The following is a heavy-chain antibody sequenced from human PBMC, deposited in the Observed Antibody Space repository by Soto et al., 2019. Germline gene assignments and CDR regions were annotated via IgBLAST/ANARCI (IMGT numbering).Heavy chain of an antibody. CDR2: ISSNGVGT. J-gene: IGHJ6*03. D-gene: IGHD6-6*01. Sequence: EVQLAESGGGLAQPGGSLRLSCAASGFTLSGYAMDWVRPAPGKGLEYVSGISSNGVGTYYADSVQGRFTISRDNSKNTVYVQMGSLRPEDMAVYYCARRARPDFYYMDVWGKGTTVTVSS. CDR1: GFTLSGYA. V-gene: IGHV3-64*07. CDR3: ARRARPDFYYMDV.